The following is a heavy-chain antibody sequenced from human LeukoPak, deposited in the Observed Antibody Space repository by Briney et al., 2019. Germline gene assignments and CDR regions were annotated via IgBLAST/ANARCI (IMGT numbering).Heavy chain of an antibody. CDR1: GGSINSYY. D-gene: IGHD3-9*01. CDR3: VRHRGTSFYNVLTGYLDAFEI. V-gene: IGHV4-59*08. CDR2: ILHGGSS. J-gene: IGHJ3*02. Sequence: SETLSLTCSVSGGSINSYYWSWIRRSPGKGLEWIGSILHGGSSDYNPSLKRRVTISSDASKKQFSLNLNSVTAADTAVYYCVRHRGTSFYNVLTGYLDAFEIWGQGTMVTVSS.